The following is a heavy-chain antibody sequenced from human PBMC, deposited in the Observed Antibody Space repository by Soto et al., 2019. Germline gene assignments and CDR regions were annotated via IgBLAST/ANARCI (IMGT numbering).Heavy chain of an antibody. CDR3: ARADYGDYVFDY. Sequence: GGSLRLSCAASGFTFSSYGMHWVRQAPGKGLEWVAVIWYDGSNKYYADSVKGRFTISRDNSKNTLYLQMNSLRAEDTAVYYCARADYGDYVFDYWGQGTLVTVSS. V-gene: IGHV3-33*01. CDR2: IWYDGSNK. J-gene: IGHJ4*02. CDR1: GFTFSSYG. D-gene: IGHD4-17*01.